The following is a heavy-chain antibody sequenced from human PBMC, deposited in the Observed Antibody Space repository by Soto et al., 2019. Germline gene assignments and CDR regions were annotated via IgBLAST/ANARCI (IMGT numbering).Heavy chain of an antibody. CDR1: GGTFSSYT. CDR3: AMDGYCSSTSCPDY. D-gene: IGHD2-2*03. CDR2: IIPILGIA. J-gene: IGHJ4*02. Sequence: QVQLVQSGAEVKKPGSSVKVSCKASGGTFSSYTISWVRQAPGQGLEWMGRIIPILGIANYAQKFQGRVTITADKSTSTAYMELSSLRSEDTAVHYCAMDGYCSSTSCPDYWGQGTLVTVSS. V-gene: IGHV1-69*02.